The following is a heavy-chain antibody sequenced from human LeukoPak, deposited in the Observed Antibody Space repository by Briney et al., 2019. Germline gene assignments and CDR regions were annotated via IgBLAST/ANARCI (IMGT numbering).Heavy chain of an antibody. D-gene: IGHD6-13*01. J-gene: IGHJ4*02. Sequence: SETLSLTCAVSGYSISSGYYWGWIRQPPGKGLEWIGSIYHSGSTYYNPSLKSRVTISVDTSKNQFSLKLSSVTAADTAVYYCAREASYSSSWYGGSVDYWVQGTLVTVSS. CDR2: IYHSGST. CDR1: GYSISSGYY. V-gene: IGHV4-38-2*02. CDR3: AREASYSSSWYGGSVDY.